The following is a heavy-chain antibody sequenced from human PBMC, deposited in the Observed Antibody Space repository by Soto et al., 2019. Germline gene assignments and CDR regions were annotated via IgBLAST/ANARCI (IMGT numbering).Heavy chain of an antibody. D-gene: IGHD3-3*01. Sequence: GASVKVSCKVSGYTLTELSMHWVRQAPGKGLEWMGGFDPEDGETIYAQKFQGRVTMTEDTSTDTAYMELSSLRSEDTAVYYCATMTENDFWSGSGMDVWGQGTTVTVSS. V-gene: IGHV1-24*01. J-gene: IGHJ6*02. CDR3: ATMTENDFWSGSGMDV. CDR2: FDPEDGET. CDR1: GYTLTELS.